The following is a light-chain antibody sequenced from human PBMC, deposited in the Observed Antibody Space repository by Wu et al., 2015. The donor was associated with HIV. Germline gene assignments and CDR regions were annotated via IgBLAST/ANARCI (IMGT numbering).Light chain of an antibody. CDR1: QSISSW. CDR3: QQALSYPIT. V-gene: IGKV1-5*03. CDR2: KAS. J-gene: IGKJ5*01. Sequence: DIQMTQSPSTLSASVGDRVTITCRASQSISSWLAWYQQKPGKAPKLLIYKASSLESGVPSRFSGSGSGTEFTLTISSLQPDDFATYYCQQALSYPITFGQGTRL.